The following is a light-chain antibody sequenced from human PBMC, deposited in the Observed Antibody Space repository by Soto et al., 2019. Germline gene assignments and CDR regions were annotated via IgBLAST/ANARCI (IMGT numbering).Light chain of an antibody. V-gene: IGKV3-11*01. CDR2: DAS. CDR3: QQRSSWPLT. Sequence: EIVLTQSPATLFLSPGERATLSCRASQSVSVYLAWYQQKPGQPPRLLIYDASTRATAIPARFSGSGSGTDFTLTISGLEPDDFAVYYCQQRSSWPLTFGQGTRLEIK. J-gene: IGKJ5*01. CDR1: QSVSVY.